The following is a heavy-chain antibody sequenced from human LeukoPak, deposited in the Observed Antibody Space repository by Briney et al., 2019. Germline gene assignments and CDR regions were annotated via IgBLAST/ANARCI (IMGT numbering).Heavy chain of an antibody. Sequence: GESLKISCKGSGYSPTNYWIGWVRQMPGKGLEWMGIISPGDSDTRYSPSFQGQVTISVDKSISTAYLQWNSLKASDTAMYYCARVRLDYDYVWGSYRAPSYYYYMDVWGKGTTVTVSS. CDR2: ISPGDSDT. CDR1: GYSPTNYW. CDR3: ARVRLDYDYVWGSYRAPSYYYYMDV. D-gene: IGHD3-16*02. V-gene: IGHV5-51*01. J-gene: IGHJ6*03.